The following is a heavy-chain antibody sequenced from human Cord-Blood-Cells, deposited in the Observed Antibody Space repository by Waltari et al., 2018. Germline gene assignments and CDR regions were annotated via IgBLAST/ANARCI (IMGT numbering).Heavy chain of an antibody. V-gene: IGHV1-8*01. J-gene: IGHJ3*02. D-gene: IGHD3-10*01. CDR3: ARGGPNYYGSGSDAFDI. Sequence: QVQLVQSGAEVKKPGASVKVSCKASGYTFTSYDINWVRPATGQGLEWMGWMNPNSGNTGYAQKFQGRVTMTRNTSISTAYMELSSLRSEDTAVYYCARGGPNYYGSGSDAFDIWGQGTMVTVSS. CDR1: GYTFTSYD. CDR2: MNPNSGNT.